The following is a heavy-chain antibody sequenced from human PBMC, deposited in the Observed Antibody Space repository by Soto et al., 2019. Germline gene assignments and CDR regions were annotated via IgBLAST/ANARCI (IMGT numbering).Heavy chain of an antibody. D-gene: IGHD3-10*01. CDR3: ARRGYGLYFDY. V-gene: IGHV3-7*01. CDR1: GFTFSSYW. Sequence: GGSLRLSCAASGFTFSSYWMNWVRQAPGKGLEWVANTKQDGSEKYYVDSVKGRFTISRDNAKNTLYLQMGSLRAEDMAVYYCARRGYGLYFDYWGQGTLVTVSS. J-gene: IGHJ4*02. CDR2: TKQDGSEK.